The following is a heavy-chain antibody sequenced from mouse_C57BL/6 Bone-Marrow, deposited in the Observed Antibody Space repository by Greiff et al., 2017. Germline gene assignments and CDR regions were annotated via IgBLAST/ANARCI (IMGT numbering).Heavy chain of an antibody. CDR1: GYTFTDYE. D-gene: IGHD2-12*01. CDR2: IDPETGGT. CDR3: VSAYYRAWFAY. Sequence: QVHVKQSGAELVRPGASVTLSCKASGYTFTDYEMHWVKQTPVHGLEWIGAIDPETGGTDYNQKFKGKAILTADKSSSTAYMELRSLTSEDSAVYYWVSAYYRAWFAYWGQGTLVNVYA. V-gene: IGHV1-15*01. J-gene: IGHJ3*01.